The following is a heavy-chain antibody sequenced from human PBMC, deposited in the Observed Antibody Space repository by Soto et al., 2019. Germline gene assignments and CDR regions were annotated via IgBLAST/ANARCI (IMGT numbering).Heavy chain of an antibody. D-gene: IGHD3-3*01. CDR3: ARERRFLEWLLYDY. J-gene: IGHJ4*02. CDR1: GFTFSSYS. Sequence: PGGSLRLSCAASGFTFSSYSMNWVRQAPGKGLEWVSYISSSSSTIYYADSVKGRFTISRDNAKNSLYLQMNSLRDEDTAVYYCARERRFLEWLLYDYWGQGTLVTVSS. CDR2: ISSSSSTI. V-gene: IGHV3-48*02.